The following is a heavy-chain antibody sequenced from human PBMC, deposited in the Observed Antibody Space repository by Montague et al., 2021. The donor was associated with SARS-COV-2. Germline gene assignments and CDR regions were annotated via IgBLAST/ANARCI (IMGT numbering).Heavy chain of an antibody. CDR1: GFTFSSYS. V-gene: IGHV3-21*01. J-gene: IGHJ5*02. Sequence: SLRLSCAASGFTFSSYSMNWVRQAPGKGLEWVSSISSSSSYIYYADSVKSRFTISRDNAKNSLYLQMNSLRAEDTAVYYCARSNVDTAMDFNWFDPWGQGTLVTVSS. D-gene: IGHD5-18*01. CDR3: ARSNVDTAMDFNWFDP. CDR2: ISSSSSYI.